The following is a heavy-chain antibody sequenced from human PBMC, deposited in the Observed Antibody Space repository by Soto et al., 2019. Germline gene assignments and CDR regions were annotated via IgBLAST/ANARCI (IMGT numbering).Heavy chain of an antibody. D-gene: IGHD2-8*01. V-gene: IGHV3-7*01. CDR2: IKQDGSEK. CDR1: GFTFSSYW. Sequence: GGSLRLSCVASGFTFSSYWMSWVRQAPGKGLEWVANIKQDGSEKYYVDSVKGRFTISRDNAKNSLYLQMNSLRAEDTAVYYCARGYCTNGVCYAFDIWGQGTMVTVSS. J-gene: IGHJ3*02. CDR3: ARGYCTNGVCYAFDI.